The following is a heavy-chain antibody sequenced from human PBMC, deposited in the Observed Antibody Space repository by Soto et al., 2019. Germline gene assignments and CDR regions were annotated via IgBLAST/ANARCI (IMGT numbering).Heavy chain of an antibody. Sequence: PSETLSLTCTVSGGSISSSSYYWGWIRQPPGKGLEWIGSIYYSGSTYYNPSLKSRVTISVDTSKNQFSLKLSSVTAADTAVYYCATSREDYIYCSGGSCYSSYFDYWGQGTLVTVSS. D-gene: IGHD2-15*01. V-gene: IGHV4-39*01. CDR2: IYYSGST. CDR3: ATSREDYIYCSGGSCYSSYFDY. J-gene: IGHJ4*02. CDR1: GGSISSSSYY.